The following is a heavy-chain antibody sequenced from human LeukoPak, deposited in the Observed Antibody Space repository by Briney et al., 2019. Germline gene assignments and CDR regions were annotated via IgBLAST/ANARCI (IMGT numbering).Heavy chain of an antibody. CDR1: GFTFSSYG. CDR3: ARERDGYCGGDCYYYYGMDV. J-gene: IGHJ6*02. Sequence: PGRSLRLSRAASGFTFSSYGMHWVRQAPGKGLEWVAVIWYDGSNKYYADSVKGRFTISRDNSKNTLYLQMNSLRAEDTALYYCARERDGYCGGDCYYYYGMDVWGQGTTVTVSS. CDR2: IWYDGSNK. D-gene: IGHD2-21*02. V-gene: IGHV3-33*01.